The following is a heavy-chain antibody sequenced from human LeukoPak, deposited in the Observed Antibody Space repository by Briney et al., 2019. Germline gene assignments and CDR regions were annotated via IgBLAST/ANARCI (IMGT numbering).Heavy chain of an antibody. CDR1: GFTFSNFG. V-gene: IGHV3-21*01. CDR2: ISSSSYT. Sequence: GGSLRLSCAASGFTFSNFGMNWVRQAPGKGLEWVSSISSSSYTYYADSVKDRFTISRDNAKNSLYLQMNSLRVEDTAVYYCARGGHPRHWGQGTLVTVSS. CDR3: ARGGHPRH. J-gene: IGHJ4*02.